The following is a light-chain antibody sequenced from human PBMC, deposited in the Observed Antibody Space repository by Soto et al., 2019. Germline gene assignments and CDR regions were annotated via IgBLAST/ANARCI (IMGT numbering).Light chain of an antibody. CDR1: SSDVGAYNY. J-gene: IGLJ2*01. V-gene: IGLV2-8*02. CDR2: EVS. Sequence: QSVLTQPPSASRSPGQSVTISCTGTSSDVGAYNYVSWYQQHPGKAPKLMIYEVSKRPSGVPDRFSGSKSGNTASLTVSGLQAEDEVDYYCSSYAGSNNWVFGGGTKLTVL. CDR3: SSYAGSNNWV.